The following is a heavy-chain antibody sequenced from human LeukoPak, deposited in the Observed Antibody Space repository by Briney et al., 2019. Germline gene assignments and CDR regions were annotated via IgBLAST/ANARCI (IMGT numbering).Heavy chain of an antibody. CDR2: IYPGDSDT. V-gene: IGHV5-51*01. CDR1: GYSFTSYW. D-gene: IGHD4-17*01. CDR3: ARFNGDYVDYYYYGMDV. J-gene: IGHJ6*02. Sequence: GESLKISCKGSGYSFTSYWIGWVRQMPGKGPEWMGIIYPGDSDTRYSPSFQGQVTISADKSISTAYLQWSSLKASDTAMYYCARFNGDYVDYYYYGMDVWGQGTTVTVSS.